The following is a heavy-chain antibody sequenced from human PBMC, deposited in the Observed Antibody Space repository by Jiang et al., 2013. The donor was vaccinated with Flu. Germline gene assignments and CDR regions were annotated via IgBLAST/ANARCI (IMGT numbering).Heavy chain of an antibody. J-gene: IGHJ4*02. CDR2: IYYSGST. CDR1: GGSISSYY. Sequence: GSGLVKPSETLSLTCTVSGGSISSYYWSWIRQPPGKGLEWIGYIYYSGSTNYNPSLKSRVTISVDTSKNQFSLKLSSVTAADTAVYYCARVSYDILTGYFYFDYWGQGTLVDRLL. CDR3: ARVSYDILTGYFYFDY. D-gene: IGHD3-9*01. V-gene: IGHV4-59*01.